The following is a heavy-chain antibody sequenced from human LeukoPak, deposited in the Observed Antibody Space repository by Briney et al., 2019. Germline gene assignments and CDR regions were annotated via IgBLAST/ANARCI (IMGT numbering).Heavy chain of an antibody. V-gene: IGHV4-34*01. CDR1: GGSLSGYY. CDR2: INHSGST. J-gene: IGHJ5*02. Sequence: SETLSLTCAVYGGSLSGYYWSWIRQPPGKGLEWIGEINHSGSTNYNPSLKSRVTISVDTSKNQFSLKLSSVTAADTAVYYCARGITLVIRNWFDPWGQGTLVTVSS. D-gene: IGHD3-22*01. CDR3: ARGITLVIRNWFDP.